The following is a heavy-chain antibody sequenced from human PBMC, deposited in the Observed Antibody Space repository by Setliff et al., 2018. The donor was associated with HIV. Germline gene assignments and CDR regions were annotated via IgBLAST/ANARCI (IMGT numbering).Heavy chain of an antibody. Sequence: GESLKISCKGSGYSFTTYWIGRVRQMPGKGLEWMGIIYPGDSDTRYNPSFQGQVTISADKSISTAYLQWSSLKASDTAMYYCARRAYSGYEFFEYWGQGTLVTVSS. D-gene: IGHD5-12*01. V-gene: IGHV5-51*01. CDR1: GYSFTTYW. CDR3: ARRAYSGYEFFEY. J-gene: IGHJ4*02. CDR2: IYPGDSDT.